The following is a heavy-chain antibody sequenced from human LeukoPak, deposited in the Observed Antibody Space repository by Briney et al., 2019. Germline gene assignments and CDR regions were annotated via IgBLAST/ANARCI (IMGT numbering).Heavy chain of an antibody. V-gene: IGHV3-7*01. CDR3: ARDRPHGY. D-gene: IGHD1-14*01. CDR2: IKEDGSEK. Sequence: GGSLRLSCAASGFTFSSYWMSWVRQAPGKGLEWVANIKEDGSEKYYVDSVRGRFTISRDNPKNSLYLYMNSLRAEDTAVYYCARDRPHGYWGQGTLVTVSS. CDR1: GFTFSSYW. J-gene: IGHJ4*02.